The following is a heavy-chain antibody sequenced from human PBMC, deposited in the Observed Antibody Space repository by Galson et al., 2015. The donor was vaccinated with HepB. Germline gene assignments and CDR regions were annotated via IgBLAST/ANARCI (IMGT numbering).Heavy chain of an antibody. J-gene: IGHJ5*02. D-gene: IGHD6-19*01. CDR1: GFTFSDYY. CDR2: IGTSGLNI. V-gene: IGHV3-11*01. CDR3: AREARQWLVDWFDP. Sequence: SLRLSCAASGFTFSDYYMVWVRQAPGKGLEWISYIGTSGLNIYYAESVKGRFTISRDNVKNSVYLQMDNLRVDDTAVYYCAREARQWLVDWFDPWGQGTLVIVSS.